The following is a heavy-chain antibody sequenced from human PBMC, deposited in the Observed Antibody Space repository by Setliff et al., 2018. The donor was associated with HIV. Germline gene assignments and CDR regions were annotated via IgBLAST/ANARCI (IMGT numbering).Heavy chain of an antibody. CDR1: GFTVSRDY. J-gene: IGHJ6*03. Sequence: QPGGSLRLSCAVSGFTVSRDYMSWVRQAPGKGLQWVSSISGSAASTYYADSVKGRFTISRDNSKYTLFLQMNSLRAEDTAVYYCAKDFYSDNSGSPGPYYMDVWGKGTTVTVSS. V-gene: IGHV3-23*01. CDR3: AKDFYSDNSGSPGPYYMDV. D-gene: IGHD3-22*01. CDR2: ISGSAAST.